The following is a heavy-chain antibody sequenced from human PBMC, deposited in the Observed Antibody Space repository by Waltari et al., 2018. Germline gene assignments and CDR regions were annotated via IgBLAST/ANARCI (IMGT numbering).Heavy chain of an antibody. CDR2: ISGSGGST. J-gene: IGHJ6*02. Sequence: EVQLVESGGGLVQPGGSLRLSCAASGFTFSSYAMSWVRPAPGTGLEWVSAISGSGGSTYDADSVKGRFTISRDNSKNTLYLQMNSLRAEDTAVYYCASSSSWYKTYFYYYYGMDVWGQGTTVTVSS. CDR3: ASSSSWYKTYFYYYYGMDV. D-gene: IGHD6-13*01. CDR1: GFTFSSYA. V-gene: IGHV3-23*04.